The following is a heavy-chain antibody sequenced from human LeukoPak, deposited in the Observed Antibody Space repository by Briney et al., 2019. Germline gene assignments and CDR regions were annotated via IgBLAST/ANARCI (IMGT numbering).Heavy chain of an antibody. V-gene: IGHV6-1*01. CDR2: TYYRSKWYS. D-gene: IGHD4-17*01. CDR3: ARGPMASVTSSAPRWFDP. Sequence: SQTLSLTCAISGDGVSTNSAAWNWIRQSPSRGLERLGRTYYRSKWYSEYAVSVKSRISINADTSKNQVSLQLNSVTPEDAAVYFCARGPMASVTSSAPRWFDPWGQGTLVTVSS. CDR1: GDGVSTNSAA. J-gene: IGHJ5*02.